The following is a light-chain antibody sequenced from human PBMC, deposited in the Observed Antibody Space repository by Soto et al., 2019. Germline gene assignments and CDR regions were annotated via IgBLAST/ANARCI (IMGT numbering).Light chain of an antibody. CDR1: SSDVGSYNR. J-gene: IGLJ1*01. Sequence: QSALTQPASVSGSPGQSITISCTGTSSDVGSYNRVSWYQQPPGTAPKLMIYEVSNRPSGVSIRFSGSKSGNTASLTISGLQAEDEADYFCNSYTTSSTYVFGTGTQLTVL. CDR3: NSYTTSSTYV. V-gene: IGLV2-14*01. CDR2: EVS.